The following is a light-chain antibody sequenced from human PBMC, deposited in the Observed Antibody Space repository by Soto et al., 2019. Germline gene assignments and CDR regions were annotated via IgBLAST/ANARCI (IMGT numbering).Light chain of an antibody. CDR3: QQRSNWPPIT. J-gene: IGKJ5*01. V-gene: IGKV3-11*01. Sequence: ESVLTQSPATLSLSPGERATLSCRASPSVSNSLAWYQHKPGQAPRLLIYDAFNRATGVPTRFSGSGSGTDFTLTISSLEPEDFAVYYCQQRSNWPPITFGQGTRLEIK. CDR1: PSVSNS. CDR2: DAF.